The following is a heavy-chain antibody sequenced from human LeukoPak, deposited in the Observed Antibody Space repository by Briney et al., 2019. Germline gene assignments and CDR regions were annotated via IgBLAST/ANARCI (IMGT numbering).Heavy chain of an antibody. CDR2: IRSKANSYAT. V-gene: IGHV3-73*01. D-gene: IGHD3-9*01. Sequence: PGGSLRLSCAASGFTFSSYAMHWVRQASGKGLEWVGRIRSKANSYATAYAASVKGRFTISRDDSKNTAYLQMNSLKTEDTAVYYCTRTDAYGYVDYDYWGQGTLVTVSS. J-gene: IGHJ4*02. CDR3: TRTDAYGYVDYDY. CDR1: GFTFSSYA.